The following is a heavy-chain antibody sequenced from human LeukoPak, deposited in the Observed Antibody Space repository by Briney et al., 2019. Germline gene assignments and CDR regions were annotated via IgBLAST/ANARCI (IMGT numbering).Heavy chain of an antibody. D-gene: IGHD3-16*02. CDR2: IYSGGST. Sequence: GGSLRLSCAASGFTLSSNYMSWVRQAPGKGLEWVSVIYSGGSTYYADYVTGRFTISRDNSKNTLYLQMNSLRAEDTAVYYCASYHGYWGQGTLVTVSS. V-gene: IGHV3-53*01. CDR1: GFTLSSNY. CDR3: ASYHGY. J-gene: IGHJ4*02.